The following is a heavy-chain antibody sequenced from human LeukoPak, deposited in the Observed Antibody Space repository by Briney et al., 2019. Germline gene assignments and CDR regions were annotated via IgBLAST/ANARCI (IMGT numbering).Heavy chain of an antibody. Sequence: GGSLRLSCAASGFTFSSYWMTWIRQAPGKGLEWVANIKQDGSDGYYVDSVKGRFTISRDNAKNSLYLQMNSLRAEDTAVYYCAREGVGTFDYWGQGTLVTVSS. V-gene: IGHV3-7*04. CDR2: IKQDGSDG. CDR1: GFTFSSYW. D-gene: IGHD1-1*01. J-gene: IGHJ4*02. CDR3: AREGVGTFDY.